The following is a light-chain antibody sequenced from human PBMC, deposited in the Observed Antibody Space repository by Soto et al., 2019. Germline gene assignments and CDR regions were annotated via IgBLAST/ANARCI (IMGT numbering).Light chain of an antibody. CDR2: AAS. Sequence: IQMTQSPSSLSASVGDRVTMTCRASQYINTCLNWYQQKPGKAPKLLIYAASSLQSGVPSRFSGSGSGTDFTLTISSLQPEDFATYYCQQSYSTPITFGQGTRLEIK. V-gene: IGKV1-39*01. J-gene: IGKJ5*01. CDR3: QQSYSTPIT. CDR1: QYINTC.